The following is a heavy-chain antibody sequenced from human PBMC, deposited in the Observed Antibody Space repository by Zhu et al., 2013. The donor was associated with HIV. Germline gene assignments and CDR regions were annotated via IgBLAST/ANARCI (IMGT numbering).Heavy chain of an antibody. Sequence: QVQLVQSGAEVKKPGASVKVSCKASGYTFTGYYMHWVRQAPGQGLEWMGWINPNSGGTNYAQKFQGRVTMTRDTSISTAYMELSRLRSDDTAVYYCARVAGDYDSSGYYSWLDYWGQGTLVTVSS. J-gene: IGHJ4*02. CDR2: INPNSGGT. CDR3: ARVAGDYDSSGYYSWLDY. CDR1: GYTFTGYY. D-gene: IGHD3-22*01. V-gene: IGHV1-2*02.